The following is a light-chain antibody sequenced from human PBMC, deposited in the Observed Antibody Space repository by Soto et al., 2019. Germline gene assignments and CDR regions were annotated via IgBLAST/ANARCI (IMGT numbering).Light chain of an antibody. V-gene: IGLV1-40*01. CDR1: SSNIGAGYD. J-gene: IGLJ2*01. CDR2: GNS. Sequence: QSVLTQPPSVSGAPGRRVTISGTGSSSNIGAGYDVHWYQQLPGTAPKLLIYGNSNRPSGVPDRFSGSKSGTSASLAITGLQAEDEADYYCQSYDSSLSGHVVFGGGTKVTVL. CDR3: QSYDSSLSGHVV.